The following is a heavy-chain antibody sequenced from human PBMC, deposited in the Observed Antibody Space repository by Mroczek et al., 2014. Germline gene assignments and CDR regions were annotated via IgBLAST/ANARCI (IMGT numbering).Heavy chain of an antibody. D-gene: IGHD6-6*01. Sequence: QVQLQHGAAGLLKPSETLSLTCAVYGGSFSGYYWSWIRQPPGKGAGVDWGNQSYGSTNYNPSLKSRVTISVDTSKNQFSLKLSSVTAADTAVYYCARSVRYYYYMDVWGKGTTVTVSS. J-gene: IGHJ6*03. V-gene: IGHV4-34*01. CDR3: ARSVRYYYYMDV. CDR1: GGSFSGYY. CDR2: QSYGST.